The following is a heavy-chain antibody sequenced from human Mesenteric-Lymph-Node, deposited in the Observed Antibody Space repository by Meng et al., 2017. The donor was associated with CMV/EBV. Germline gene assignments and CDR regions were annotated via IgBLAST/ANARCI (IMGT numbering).Heavy chain of an antibody. CDR2: ISGSGGST. Sequence: GGSLRLSCAASGFTFSNYAMSWVRQAPGKGLEWVSAISGSGGSTYYADSVKGRFTISRDNSKNTLYLQMNSLRAEDTAVYYCAKTPLHRIAVAGLRRELLGLPFDYWGQGTLVTVSS. V-gene: IGHV3-23*01. CDR1: GFTFSNYA. CDR3: AKTPLHRIAVAGLRRELLGLPFDY. D-gene: IGHD6-19*01. J-gene: IGHJ4*02.